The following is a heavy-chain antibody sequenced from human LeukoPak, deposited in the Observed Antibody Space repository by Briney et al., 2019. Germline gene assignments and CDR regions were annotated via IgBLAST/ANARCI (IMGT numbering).Heavy chain of an antibody. Sequence: SETLSLTCTVSGGSISSYYWSWIRQPPGKGLEWIGYIYYSGSTNYNPSLKSRVTTSVGTSKNQFSLKLSSVTAADTAVYYCARESQEKYYFDYWGQGTLVTVSS. J-gene: IGHJ4*02. CDR1: GGSISSYY. D-gene: IGHD5-24*01. CDR2: IYYSGST. CDR3: ARESQEKYYFDY. V-gene: IGHV4-59*12.